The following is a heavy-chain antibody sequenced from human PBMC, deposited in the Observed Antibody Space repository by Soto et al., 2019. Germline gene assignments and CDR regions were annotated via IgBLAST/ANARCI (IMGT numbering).Heavy chain of an antibody. CDR1: GFTLGDSY. D-gene: IGHD2-15*01. V-gene: IGHV3-11*06. CDR3: VRGGGGGLFDP. CDR2: ISPGSRYP. J-gene: IGHJ5*02. Sequence: GGFLRLSCAGSGFTLGDSYMSWIRQAPGKGLEWLSYISPGSRYPAYADSVKGRFTISRDNAKRSLYLQMMSLTAEDTAIYYCVRGGGGGLFDPWGQGTMVTVSS.